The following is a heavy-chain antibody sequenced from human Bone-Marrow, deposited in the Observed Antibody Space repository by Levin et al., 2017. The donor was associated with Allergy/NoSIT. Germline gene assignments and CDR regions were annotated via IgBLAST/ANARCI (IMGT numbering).Heavy chain of an antibody. J-gene: IGHJ3*02. D-gene: IGHD3-22*01. CDR3: ARFMVVISPASGDAFDI. CDR1: GGSISSGDYY. Sequence: SETLSLTCTVSGGSISSGDYYWSWIRQPPGKGLEWIGYIYYSGSTYYNPSLKSRVTISVDTSKNQFSLKLSSVTAADTAVYYCARFMVVISPASGDAFDIWGQGTMVTVSS. V-gene: IGHV4-30-4*01. CDR2: IYYSGST.